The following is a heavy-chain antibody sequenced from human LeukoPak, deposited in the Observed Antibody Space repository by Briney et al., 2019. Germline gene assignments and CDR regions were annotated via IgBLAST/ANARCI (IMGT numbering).Heavy chain of an antibody. CDR2: IWYGGSNK. J-gene: IGHJ4*02. CDR1: GFTFSSYD. V-gene: IGHV3-30*02. Sequence: PGGSLRLSCAASGFTFSSYDMHWVRQAPGKGLEWVAVIWYGGSNKYYADSVKGRFTISRDNSKNTLYLQMNSLRAEDTAVYYCAKDGARGVSGYYSFFDYWGQGTLVTVSS. D-gene: IGHD3-22*01. CDR3: AKDGARGVSGYYSFFDY.